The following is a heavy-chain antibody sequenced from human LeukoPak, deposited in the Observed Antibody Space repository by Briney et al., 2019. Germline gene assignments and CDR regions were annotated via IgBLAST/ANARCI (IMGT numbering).Heavy chain of an antibody. V-gene: IGHV4-38-2*02. CDR3: ARGLVLWSRGYMDV. J-gene: IGHJ6*03. CDR2: IYYSGST. Sequence: SETLSLTCTVSGYSISSGYHWGWIRQPPGKGLEWIGSIYYSGSTYYNPSLKSRVTISVDTSKNQFSLKLSSVTAADTAVYYCARGLVLWSRGYMDVWGKGTTVTVSS. CDR1: GYSISSGYH. D-gene: IGHD3-10*01.